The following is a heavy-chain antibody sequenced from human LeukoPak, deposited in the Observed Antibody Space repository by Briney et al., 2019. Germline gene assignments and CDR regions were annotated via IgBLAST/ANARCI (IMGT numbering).Heavy chain of an antibody. CDR1: RGAISSGGYY. CDR2: IYYSGGT. Sequence: SQTLSLTCTVSRGAISSGGYYSSGIRQHPGKGLEWIGYIYYSGGTYYNPSLKSRVTISVDTSKKQCSLKLSSVTPPQTALYFSVRDPGIRNFDCPHLSDIWGQGTMVTVSS. V-gene: IGHV4-31*03. D-gene: IGHD3-9*01. J-gene: IGHJ3*02. CDR3: VRDPGIRNFDCPHLSDI.